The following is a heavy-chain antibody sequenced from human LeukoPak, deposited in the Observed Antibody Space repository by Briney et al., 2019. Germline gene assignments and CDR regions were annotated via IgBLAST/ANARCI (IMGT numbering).Heavy chain of an antibody. J-gene: IGHJ4*02. CDR1: GGSISSSSYY. D-gene: IGHD3-3*01. CDR2: IYYSGST. V-gene: IGHV4-39*07. Sequence: SETLSLTCTVSGGSISSSSYYWGWIRQPPGKGLEWIGSIYYSGSTYYNPSLESRVTISVDTSKNQFSLKLSSVTAADTAVYYCARACGITIFGVVINYYFDYWGQGTLVTVSS. CDR3: ARACGITIFGVVINYYFDY.